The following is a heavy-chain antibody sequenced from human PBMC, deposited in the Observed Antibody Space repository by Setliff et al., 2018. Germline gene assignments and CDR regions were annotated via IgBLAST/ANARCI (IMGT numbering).Heavy chain of an antibody. J-gene: IGHJ4*02. CDR1: GGSITSYY. CDR2: MDYSAIT. D-gene: IGHD5-18*01. V-gene: IGHV4-59*01. Sequence: SETLSLTCTVSGGSITSYYWSWIRQPPGRGLERIGFMDYSAITNYNPSLKSRVTMSVDTSNNQFSLKLNSVTAADTAVYYCARLVDTPTVPQDYFDFWGQGTLVTVSS. CDR3: ARLVDTPTVPQDYFDF.